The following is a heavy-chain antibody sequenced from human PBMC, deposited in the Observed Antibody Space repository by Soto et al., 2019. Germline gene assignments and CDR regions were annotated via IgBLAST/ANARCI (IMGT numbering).Heavy chain of an antibody. Sequence: SVKVSCKASGGTFSSYTISWVRQAPGQGLEWMGRIIPILGIANYAQKFQGRVTITADKSTSTAYMELSSLRSEDTAVYYCARDLQGNNWNYFVAADDYYYYYMDVWGKGTTVTVSS. CDR2: IIPILGIA. J-gene: IGHJ6*03. CDR1: GGTFSSYT. CDR3: ARDLQGNNWNYFVAADDYYYYYMDV. V-gene: IGHV1-69*04. D-gene: IGHD1-7*01.